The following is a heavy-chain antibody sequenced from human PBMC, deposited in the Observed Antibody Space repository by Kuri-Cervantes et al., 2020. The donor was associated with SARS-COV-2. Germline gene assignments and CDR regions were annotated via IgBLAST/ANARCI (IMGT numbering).Heavy chain of an antibody. CDR2: IRYDGSNK. J-gene: IGHJ6*03. CDR1: GFTFSSYG. D-gene: IGHD3-10*01. Sequence: LSLTCAASGFTFSSYGMHWVRQAPGKGLEWVAFIRYDGSNKYYADSVKGRFTISRDNSENTLHLQMNSLRAEDTAVYYCSKALSRSFLYYYYMDVWGKGTTVTVSS. V-gene: IGHV3-30*02. CDR3: SKALSRSFLYYYYMDV.